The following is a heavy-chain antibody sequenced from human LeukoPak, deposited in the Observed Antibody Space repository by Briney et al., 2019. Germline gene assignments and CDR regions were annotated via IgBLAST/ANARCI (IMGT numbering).Heavy chain of an antibody. V-gene: IGHV1-8*01. Sequence: ASVKVSCKASGYTFHNYDINWLRQASGQGLEWMGWMQPNTGKTGYAQNFQGRVTMTSNTSISTAYMEVSSLRSDDTAVYYCARSAEISGYWPKVVVDVWGQGTTVTVSS. D-gene: IGHD3-22*01. CDR1: GYTFHNYD. J-gene: IGHJ6*02. CDR2: MQPNTGKT. CDR3: ARSAEISGYWPKVVVDV.